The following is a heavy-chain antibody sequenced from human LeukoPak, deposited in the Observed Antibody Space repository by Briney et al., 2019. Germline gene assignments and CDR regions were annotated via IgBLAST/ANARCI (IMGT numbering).Heavy chain of an antibody. Sequence: PETLSLTCTVSVASISIYYWSWVRQPPGKGLEWVGYIYYSGSTRYNPSLKSRVTISVDTSKDQFSLKLSSVTAADTAVYYCARVGILRFPSNWFDPWGQGTLVTVSS. CDR1: VASISIYY. CDR2: IYYSGST. CDR3: ARVGILRFPSNWFDP. J-gene: IGHJ5*02. D-gene: IGHD3-3*01. V-gene: IGHV4-59*01.